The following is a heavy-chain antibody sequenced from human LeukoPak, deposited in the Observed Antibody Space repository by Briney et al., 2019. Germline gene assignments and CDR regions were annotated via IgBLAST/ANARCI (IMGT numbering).Heavy chain of an antibody. CDR2: IYYSGST. V-gene: IGHV4-59*01. J-gene: IGHJ4*02. CDR3: ARGRGNYYDSSGYYLAD. D-gene: IGHD3-22*01. Sequence: SETLSLTCTVSGGSISSYYWSWIRQPPGKGLEWIGYIYYSGSTNYNPSLKSRVTISVDTSKNQFSLKLSSVTAADTAVYYCARGRGNYYDSSGYYLADWGQGTLVTVSS. CDR1: GGSISSYY.